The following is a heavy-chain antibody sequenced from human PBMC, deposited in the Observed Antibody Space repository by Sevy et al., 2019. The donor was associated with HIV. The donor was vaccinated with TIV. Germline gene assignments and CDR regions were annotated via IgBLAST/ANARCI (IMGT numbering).Heavy chain of an antibody. CDR2: IKQDGSDR. V-gene: IGHV3-7*01. CDR3: AREYGGGSDY. Sequence: GGSLRLSCAASGFTFSSYWMTWVRQAPGKGLEWVANIKQDGSDRYYVASVKGRFTISRDNAENSVYLQMNSLRGEDTGLYYCAREYGGGSDYWGQGTLVTVS. CDR1: GFTFSSYW. J-gene: IGHJ4*02. D-gene: IGHD3-16*01.